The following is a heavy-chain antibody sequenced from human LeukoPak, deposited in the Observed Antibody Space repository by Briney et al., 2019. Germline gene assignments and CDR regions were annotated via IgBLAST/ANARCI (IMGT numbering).Heavy chain of an antibody. J-gene: IGHJ6*02. CDR2: ISGSGGST. Sequence: PGGSLRLSCAASGFTFSSYAMSWVRQAPGKGLEWVSAISGSGGSTYYADSVKGRFTISRDNSKNTLYLQMNSLRAEDTAVYYCARALHPSGYYYYGMDVWGQGTTVTVSS. CDR3: ARALHPSGYYYYGMDV. D-gene: IGHD6-25*01. CDR1: GFTFSSYA. V-gene: IGHV3-23*01.